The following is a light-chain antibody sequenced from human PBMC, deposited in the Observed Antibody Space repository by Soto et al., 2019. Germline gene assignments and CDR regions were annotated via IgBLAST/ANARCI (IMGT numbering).Light chain of an antibody. CDR2: DAS. J-gene: IGKJ1*01. V-gene: IGKV3-11*01. CDR1: QSISSY. CDR3: QQLTDWPPQWT. Sequence: EVVLTQSPDTLSLPPGERATLSCRASQSISSYLAWYQQTPGQAPRLLIYDASSRATGIPARFSGSGSGTDFTLTISSLGPEDFAVYYCQQLTDWPPQWTFGQGTKVEIK.